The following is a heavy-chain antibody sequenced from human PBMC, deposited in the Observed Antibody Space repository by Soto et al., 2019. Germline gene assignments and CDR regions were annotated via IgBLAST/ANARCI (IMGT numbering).Heavy chain of an antibody. CDR2: VSVSGGTT. CDR1: GFIFNNYA. V-gene: IGHV3-23*01. D-gene: IGHD3-22*01. CDR3: AKGLYYYDSSGYRLFDY. J-gene: IGHJ4*02. Sequence: PGGSLRLSCAASGFIFNNYAMSWVRQAPGKGLEWVSTVSVSGGTTYYADSLKGRFTISRENSKKTVYLQMNRLRADDTAIYYCAKGLYYYDSSGYRLFDYWGQGTLVTVSS.